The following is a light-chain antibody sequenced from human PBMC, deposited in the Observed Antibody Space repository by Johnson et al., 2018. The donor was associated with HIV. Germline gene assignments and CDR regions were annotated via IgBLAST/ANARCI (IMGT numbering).Light chain of an antibody. Sequence: QSVLTQPPSVSAAPGQKVTISCSGSSSNIGRNYVSWYQQLPGTAPKLLIFDNNKRPSGIPDRFSASKSGTSATLGITGLQTGDEADYYCGTWDSRLSAYVFGTWTKVTVL. CDR3: GTWDSRLSAYV. V-gene: IGLV1-51*01. CDR1: SSNIGRNY. CDR2: DNN. J-gene: IGLJ1*01.